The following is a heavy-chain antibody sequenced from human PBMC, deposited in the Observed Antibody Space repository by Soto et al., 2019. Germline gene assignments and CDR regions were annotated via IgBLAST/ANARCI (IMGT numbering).Heavy chain of an antibody. CDR3: ARLGGVAARTFDY. CDR2: IYYSGST. Sequence: PSETLSLTCTVSGGSINYFYWSWIRQPPGKGLEWIGYIYYSGSTDYNPSLKSRVTISVDPSKTQFSLNLRSVNTADTAVYYCARLGGVAARTFDYWGQGTLVTVSS. J-gene: IGHJ4*02. CDR1: GGSINYFY. D-gene: IGHD6-6*01. V-gene: IGHV4-59*12.